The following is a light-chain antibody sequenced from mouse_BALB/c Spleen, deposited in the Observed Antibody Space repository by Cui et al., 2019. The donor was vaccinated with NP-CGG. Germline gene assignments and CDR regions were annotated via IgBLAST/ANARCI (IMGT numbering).Light chain of an antibody. CDR2: GTN. CDR1: TGAVTSNNY. V-gene: IGLV1*01. Sequence: QAVVTQESAPTTSPGEIVTLTCRSSTGAVTSNNYANWVQEKPDHLFTGLIGGTNNRAPGVPARFSGSLIGDKAALTITGAQTEDEAIYFCALWYSNHWVFGGGTKLTVL. J-gene: IGLJ1*01. CDR3: ALWYSNHWV.